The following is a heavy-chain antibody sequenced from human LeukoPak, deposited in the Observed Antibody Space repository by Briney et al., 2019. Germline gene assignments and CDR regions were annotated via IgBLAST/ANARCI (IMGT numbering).Heavy chain of an antibody. V-gene: IGHV3-15*01. CDR3: STGPTRISMTRGVVITDY. D-gene: IGHD3-10*01. CDR2: IKSKTDGGTT. J-gene: IGHJ4*02. CDR1: GFTFSNAW. Sequence: PGGSLRLSCAASGFTFSNAWMSWVRQAPGKGLEWVGRIKSKTDGGTTDYAAPVKGRFTISRDDSKNTLYLQMNRLKTEDTAVYYCSTGPTRISMTRGVVITDYWGQGTLVTVSS.